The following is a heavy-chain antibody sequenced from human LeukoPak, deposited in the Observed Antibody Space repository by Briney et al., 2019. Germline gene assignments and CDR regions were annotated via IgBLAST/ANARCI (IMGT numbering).Heavy chain of an antibody. CDR2: IKNKTDGGTT. CDR1: GFIFSRYS. D-gene: IGHD2-2*02. J-gene: IGHJ4*02. V-gene: IGHV3-15*01. CDR3: TTGPEIPHFDY. Sequence: KPGGSLRLSCAASGFIFSRYSFNWVRQAPGKGLEWVGRIKNKTDGGTTDYAAPVKGRFTISRDDSKNTLYLQMNSLKTEDTAVYYCTTGPEIPHFDYWGQGTLVTVSS.